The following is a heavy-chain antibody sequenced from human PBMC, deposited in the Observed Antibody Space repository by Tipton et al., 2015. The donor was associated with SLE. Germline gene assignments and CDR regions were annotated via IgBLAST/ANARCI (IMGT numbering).Heavy chain of an antibody. D-gene: IGHD1-1*01. J-gene: IGHJ4*02. CDR2: IYYSGST. CDR1: GGSFSGYY. Sequence: TLSLTCAVYGGSFSGYYWSWIRQPPGKGLEWIGYIYYSGSTNYNPSLKSRVTISVDTSKNQFSLKLSSVTAADTAVYYCARGILEPPDYWGQGTLVTVSS. CDR3: ARGILEPPDY. V-gene: IGHV4-59*12.